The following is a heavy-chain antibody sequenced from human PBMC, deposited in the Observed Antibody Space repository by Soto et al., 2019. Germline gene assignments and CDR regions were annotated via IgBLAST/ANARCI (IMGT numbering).Heavy chain of an antibody. V-gene: IGHV1-46*01. D-gene: IGHD1-26*01. CDR2: IIVGGGST. CDR3: AADTGFGSGSEQYYYYGMDV. Sequence: ASVKLSCNASGYRCTIAYRHWVRLDPGQGLEWIGIIIVGGGSTNYAQKFQERVTMTRDTSTSTAYMELSSLRSEDTAVYYCAADTGFGSGSEQYYYYGMDVWGQGTTVTVSS. CDR1: GYRCTIAY. J-gene: IGHJ6*02.